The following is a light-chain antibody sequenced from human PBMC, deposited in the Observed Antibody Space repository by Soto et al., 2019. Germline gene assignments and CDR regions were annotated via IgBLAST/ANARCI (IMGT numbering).Light chain of an antibody. V-gene: IGLV7-43*01. CDR3: LLYYGGAQVL. CDR1: AGAVTSAYY. J-gene: IGLJ2*01. Sequence: CASSAGAVTSAYYTNWLQQKPGQAPRALIYSTSEKHSWTPARFSGSLLGGKAALTLSAAQPEDEADYYCLLYYGGAQVLFGGGTQLTVL. CDR2: STS.